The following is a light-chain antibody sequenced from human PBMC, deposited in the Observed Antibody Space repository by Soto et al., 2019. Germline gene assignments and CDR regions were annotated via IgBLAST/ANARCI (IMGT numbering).Light chain of an antibody. Sequence: EIVMTQSPATLSVSPGERATLSCTASQSVANDLAWYQHKPGQAPRLLTHGASTRATGIPARFSGVGSGTEFTLTISSLQTEDCAVYYCQQYNKWPQTFGQGTRLEI. V-gene: IGKV3-15*01. CDR2: GAS. J-gene: IGKJ5*01. CDR1: QSVAND. CDR3: QQYNKWPQT.